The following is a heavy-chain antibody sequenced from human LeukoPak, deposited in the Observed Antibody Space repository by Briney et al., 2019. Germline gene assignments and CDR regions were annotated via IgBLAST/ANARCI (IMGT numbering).Heavy chain of an antibody. D-gene: IGHD3-3*01. J-gene: IGHJ6*02. Sequence: PGRSLRLSCAASGFTFSSYGMHWVRQAPGKGLEWVSAISGSGGSTYYADSVKGRFTISRDNSKNTLYLQMNSLRAEDTAVYYCAKEGTTIFVPGMDVWGQGTTVTVSS. CDR3: AKEGTTIFVPGMDV. CDR1: GFTFSSYG. CDR2: ISGSGGST. V-gene: IGHV3-23*01.